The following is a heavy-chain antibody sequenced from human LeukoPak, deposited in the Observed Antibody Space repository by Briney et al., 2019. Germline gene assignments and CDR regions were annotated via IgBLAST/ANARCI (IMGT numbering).Heavy chain of an antibody. D-gene: IGHD2/OR15-2a*01. V-gene: IGHV3-23*01. CDR3: AKAPPRWASKDYFDY. J-gene: IGHJ4*02. CDR2: ISGSGGST. Sequence: GGPLSLPCGLSGFPYRIYLMRWARHAPGKGRVWVSAISGSGGSTYYADSVKGRFTTSRDNSKNPLYLQMNSLRAEDTAVYYCAKAPPRWASKDYFDYWGQGTLVTVSS. CDR1: GFPYRIYL.